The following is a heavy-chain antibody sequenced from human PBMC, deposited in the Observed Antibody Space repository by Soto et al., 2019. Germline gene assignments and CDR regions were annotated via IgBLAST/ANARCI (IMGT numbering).Heavy chain of an antibody. CDR3: ASLSAPSSSQIDY. V-gene: IGHV4-39*01. D-gene: IGHD6-13*01. J-gene: IGHJ4*02. CDR2: IYYSGST. Sequence: QLQLQESGPGLVKPSETLSLTCTVSGGSISSSSYYWGWIRQPPGKGLEWIGSIYYSGSTYYNPALKSRVTISEDTSNNQISLTLSSVTAANTAVYYCASLSAPSSSQIDYWGQGTLVTVSS. CDR1: GGSISSSSYY.